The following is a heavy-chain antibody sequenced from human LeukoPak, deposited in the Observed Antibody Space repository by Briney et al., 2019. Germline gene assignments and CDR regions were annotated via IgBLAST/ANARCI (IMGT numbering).Heavy chain of an antibody. V-gene: IGHV3-9*01. CDR3: AKDMSNIAAAVHFDY. CDR2: ISWNSGSI. D-gene: IGHD6-13*01. CDR1: GFTFDDYA. Sequence: GGSLRLSCAASGFTFDDYAMHWVRQAPGKGLEWVSGISWNSGSIGYADSVKGRFTISRDNAKNSLYLQMNSLRAEDTALYYCAKDMSNIAAAVHFDYWGQGTLVTVSS. J-gene: IGHJ4*02.